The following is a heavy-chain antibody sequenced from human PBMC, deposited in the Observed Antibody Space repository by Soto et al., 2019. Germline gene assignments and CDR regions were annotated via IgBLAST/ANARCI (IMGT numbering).Heavy chain of an antibody. CDR1: GYTFTRYG. Sequence: ASVKVSFKACGYTFTRYGISWLRQAPGQGLEWMGWISAYNGNTNYAQKLQGRVTMTTDTSTSTAYMELRSLRSDDTAVYYCARIGSPLLWFGELLPNGYGMDVWGQGTTVTVSS. CDR3: ARIGSPLLWFGELLPNGYGMDV. CDR2: ISAYNGNT. D-gene: IGHD3-10*01. J-gene: IGHJ6*02. V-gene: IGHV1-18*01.